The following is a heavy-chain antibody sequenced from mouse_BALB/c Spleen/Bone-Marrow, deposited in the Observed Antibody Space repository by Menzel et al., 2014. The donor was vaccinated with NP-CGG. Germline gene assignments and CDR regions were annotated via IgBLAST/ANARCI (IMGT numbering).Heavy chain of an antibody. CDR2: IYPGDGDT. Sequence: VKLMESGAELVRPGSSVKISRKASGYAFSVYWMNWVKQRPGQGLEWIGQIYPGDGDTNYNGKFKGRATLTADKSSNTAYMQRSSLTPEDSAVYFCARGGISVDYWGQGTTLTVSS. CDR1: GYAFSVYW. CDR3: ARGGISVDY. V-gene: IGHV1-80*01. J-gene: IGHJ2*01.